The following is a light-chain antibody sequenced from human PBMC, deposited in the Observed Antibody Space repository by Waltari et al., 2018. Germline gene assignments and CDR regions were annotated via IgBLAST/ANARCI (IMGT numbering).Light chain of an antibody. CDR1: QGINNW. V-gene: IGKV1-33*01. CDR3: QQHDNYPLT. J-gene: IGKJ4*01. Sequence: DVQMTQSPSSLSASVGDRVTITCRASQGINNWLAWYQQRPGKAPNLLIYRTSNLETGVPSRFSAGGSGTEFTLTISILQPEDVATYYCQQHDNYPLTFGGGTNVEIK. CDR2: RTS.